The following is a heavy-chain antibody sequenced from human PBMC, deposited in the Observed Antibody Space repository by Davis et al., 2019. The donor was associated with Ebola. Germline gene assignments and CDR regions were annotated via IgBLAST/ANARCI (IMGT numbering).Heavy chain of an antibody. Sequence: GESLKISCAASGSTFSAHTMNWVRQAPGKGLEWVSSISSTSYYINYADSVKGRFTISRDNAKNSLFLQMNSLRAEDTAIYYCAKDLGTSGIVDYWGQGTLVTVS. V-gene: IGHV3-21*04. D-gene: IGHD1-1*01. CDR1: GSTFSAHT. J-gene: IGHJ4*02. CDR3: AKDLGTSGIVDY. CDR2: ISSTSYYI.